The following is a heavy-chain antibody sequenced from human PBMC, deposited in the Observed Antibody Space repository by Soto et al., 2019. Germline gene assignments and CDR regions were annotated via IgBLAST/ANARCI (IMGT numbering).Heavy chain of an antibody. D-gene: IGHD2-15*01. V-gene: IGHV1-46*03. CDR2: INPSGGST. CDR1: GYTFTSYY. CDR3: ASLPLSSGGSYPDY. Sequence: ASVKVSCKASGYTFTSYYMHWVRQAPGQGLEWMGIINPSGGSTSYAQKFQGRVTMTRDTSTSTVYLELSSLRSEDTAVYYCASLPLSSGGSYPDYWGQGTLVTSPQ. J-gene: IGHJ4*02.